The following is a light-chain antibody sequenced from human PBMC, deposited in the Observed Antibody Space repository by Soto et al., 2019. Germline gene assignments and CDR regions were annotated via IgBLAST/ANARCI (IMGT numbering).Light chain of an antibody. CDR2: EVS. Sequence: QSALTQPASVSGSPGQSITISCTGTSSDVGGYNYVSWYQQHPGNAPKLMIYEVSNRPSGVSNRFSGSKSGNTASLTISGLQAEDGADYYCSSYTSSSVVFGGGTKLTVL. CDR3: SSYTSSSVV. V-gene: IGLV2-14*01. CDR1: SSDVGGYNY. J-gene: IGLJ2*01.